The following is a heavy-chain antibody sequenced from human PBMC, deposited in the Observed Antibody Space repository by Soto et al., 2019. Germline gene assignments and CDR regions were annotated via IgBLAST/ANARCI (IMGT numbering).Heavy chain of an antibody. V-gene: IGHV4-59*08. J-gene: IGHJ4*02. D-gene: IGHD3-10*01. CDR3: ARHNYGSGSTYFDY. CDR2: IYYSGST. CDR1: GGSISSYY. Sequence: HSETLSLTCTVSGGSISSYYWSWIRQPPGKGLEWIGYIYYSGSTNYNPSLKSRVTISVDTSKNQFPLKLNSMTAADTAVYYCARHNYGSGSTYFDYWGQGTLVTVS.